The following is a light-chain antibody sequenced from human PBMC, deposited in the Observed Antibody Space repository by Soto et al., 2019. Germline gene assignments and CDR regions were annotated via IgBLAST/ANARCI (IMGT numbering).Light chain of an antibody. CDR1: QSLVYSDGNTY. V-gene: IGKV2-30*01. Sequence: DVVMTQSPISLPVTLGQPASISCRSSQSLVYSDGNTYLNWFQQRPGQSPRRLIYNVSNRDSGVADRFGGSGSVTDFTLKISRVEAEDVGVYYCMQGTQLPMYTFGQGTKLEIK. J-gene: IGKJ2*01. CDR2: NVS. CDR3: MQGTQLPMYT.